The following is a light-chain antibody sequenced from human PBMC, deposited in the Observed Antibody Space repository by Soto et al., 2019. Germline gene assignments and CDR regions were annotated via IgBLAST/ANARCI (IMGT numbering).Light chain of an antibody. CDR3: QQQDIWRPQT. V-gene: IGKV3-15*01. CDR1: QSISDT. Sequence: EVVLTQSPSSLSSSPGGRATLSCRASQSISDTLAWYQQKPGQAPRLLIYGASTRATGIPARFSGSGSGTEFTLTSSMQYEEFLTFYCQQQDIWRPQTFGQGTKVDIK. J-gene: IGKJ1*01. CDR2: GAS.